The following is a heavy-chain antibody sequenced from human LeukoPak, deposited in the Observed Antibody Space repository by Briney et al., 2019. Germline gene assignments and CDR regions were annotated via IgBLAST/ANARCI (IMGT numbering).Heavy chain of an antibody. D-gene: IGHD3-9*01. V-gene: IGHV3-48*03. CDR3: ARGDWYSFDY. CDR2: ISSSGSSI. Sequence: GGSLRLSCAASGFTFSSYAMSWVRQAPGKGLEWVSYISSSGSSIHYADSVKGRFTISRDNAKNSLYLQMNSLRVEDTAVYYCARGDWYSFDYWGQGALVTVSS. J-gene: IGHJ4*02. CDR1: GFTFSSYA.